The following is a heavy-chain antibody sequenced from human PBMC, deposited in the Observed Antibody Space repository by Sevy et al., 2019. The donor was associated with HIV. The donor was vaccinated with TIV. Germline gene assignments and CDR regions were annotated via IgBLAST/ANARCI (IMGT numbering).Heavy chain of an antibody. D-gene: IGHD3-3*01. CDR2: INPSGGST. V-gene: IGHV1-46*01. J-gene: IGHJ6*02. Sequence: ASVKVSCKASGYTFTSYYMHWVRQAPGQGLEWMGIINPSGGSTSYAQKFQGRVTMTRDTSTSTVYMELCSLRSEDTAEDYCARGGGYDFWSGYLYYYGMDVWGQGTTVSVSS. CDR3: ARGGGYDFWSGYLYYYGMDV. CDR1: GYTFTSYY.